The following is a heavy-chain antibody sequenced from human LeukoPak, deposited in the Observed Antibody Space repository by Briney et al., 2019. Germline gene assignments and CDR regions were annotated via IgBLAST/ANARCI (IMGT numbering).Heavy chain of an antibody. D-gene: IGHD2-15*01. V-gene: IGHV3-23*01. CDR2: ISGSGGST. CDR1: GFTFSSYA. Sequence: GGSLRLSCAASGFTFSSYAMSWVRQAPGKGLEWVSAISGSGGSTYYADSVKGRFTISRDNSKNTLYLQMNSLRAEDTAVYYCAKASSAPRGIVVVVAATDWFDPWGQGTLVTVSP. CDR3: AKASSAPRGIVVVVAATDWFDP. J-gene: IGHJ5*02.